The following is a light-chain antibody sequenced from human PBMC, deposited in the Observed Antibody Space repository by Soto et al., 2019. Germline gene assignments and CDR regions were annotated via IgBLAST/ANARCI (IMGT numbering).Light chain of an antibody. Sequence: DVQLTQSPSFLSASVGDRLTITCRASQDISSYLAWYQQKPGKAPKLLIHSASTLHSGVPLRFSGSGSGTEFTLTISGLQPEDFATYYCQQLNSYPPWTFGQGTKVDNK. V-gene: IGKV1-9*01. CDR3: QQLNSYPPWT. CDR2: SAS. CDR1: QDISSY. J-gene: IGKJ1*01.